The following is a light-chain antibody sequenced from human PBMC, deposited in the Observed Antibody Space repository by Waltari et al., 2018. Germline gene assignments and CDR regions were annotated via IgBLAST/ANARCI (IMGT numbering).Light chain of an antibody. CDR1: SSNIGAGYD. V-gene: IGLV1-40*01. Sequence: QSVLTRPPSVSGAPGQRVTMSCTGSSSNIGAGYDVNWYQQLPGEAPTLLISGNTMRPSGVPARVAGAKSGTSASLAITGLQAENDADYYCQSYDSSLGGSVFGGGTKLTVL. CDR2: GNT. CDR3: QSYDSSLGGSV. J-gene: IGLJ2*01.